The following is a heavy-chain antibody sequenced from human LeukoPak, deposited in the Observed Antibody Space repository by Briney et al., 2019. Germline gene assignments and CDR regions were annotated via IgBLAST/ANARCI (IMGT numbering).Heavy chain of an antibody. V-gene: IGHV3-23*01. D-gene: IGHD3-3*01. Sequence: GGSLRLFCAASGFTFSTSAMTWVRQSPGKELEWVSGIGNSAGSTYYADSVKGRFTISRDNSKNTLYLQMNSLRDEDTAVYYCAKVGRADDYYFDYWGQGTLVTVSS. CDR1: GFTFSTSA. J-gene: IGHJ4*02. CDR3: AKVGRADDYYFDY. CDR2: IGNSAGST.